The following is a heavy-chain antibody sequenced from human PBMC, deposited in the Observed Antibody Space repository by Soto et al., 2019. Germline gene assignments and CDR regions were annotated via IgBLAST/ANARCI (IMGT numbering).Heavy chain of an antibody. V-gene: IGHV5-51*01. CDR3: ARTQEPNYDFWSGHYANWFDP. CDR1: GDSFTSYW. CDR2: IYPGDSDT. D-gene: IGHD3-3*01. Sequence: GESLKISCKGSGDSFTSYWIGWVRQMPGKGLEWMGIIYPGDSDTRYSPSFQGQVTISADKSISTAYLQWSSLKASDTAMYYCARTQEPNYDFWSGHYANWFDPWGQGTLVTVSS. J-gene: IGHJ5*02.